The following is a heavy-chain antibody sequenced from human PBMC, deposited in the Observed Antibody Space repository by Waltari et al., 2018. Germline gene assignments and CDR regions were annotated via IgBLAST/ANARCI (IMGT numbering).Heavy chain of an antibody. Sequence: EVQLVESGGGLVQPGGSLRLSCAVSGFLYNDYWMDWVRQAPGQGLVWISRIQSDVPNIKYANSVRGRFTISRDSAKITFYLQMNSLRAEDTAVYYCTRNPGYWGQGTLVTVAS. CDR3: TRNPGY. CDR2: IQSDVPNI. D-gene: IGHD2-15*01. J-gene: IGHJ4*02. V-gene: IGHV3-74*03. CDR1: GFLYNDYW.